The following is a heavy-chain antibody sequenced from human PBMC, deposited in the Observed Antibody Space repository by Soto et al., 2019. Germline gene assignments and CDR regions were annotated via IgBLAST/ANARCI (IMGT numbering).Heavy chain of an antibody. J-gene: IGHJ3*01. Sequence: GESLKISCKGSGYIFTNYWIGWGLQRPGKGLEWMGIIYPGDSHAIYSPSFQGQVTMSADKSISTAYLQWSSLKASDTAMYYCARPYSGGPNDPFDVWGQGTMVTVSS. V-gene: IGHV5-51*01. CDR2: IYPGDSHA. D-gene: IGHD1-26*01. CDR1: GYIFTNYW. CDR3: ARPYSGGPNDPFDV.